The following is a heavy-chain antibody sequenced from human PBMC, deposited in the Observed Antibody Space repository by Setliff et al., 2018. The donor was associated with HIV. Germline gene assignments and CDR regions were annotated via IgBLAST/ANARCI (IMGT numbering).Heavy chain of an antibody. CDR3: ARDGNLYTTSITAGPYYFDF. CDR2: INSNSGGT. CDR1: GYTFTSYY. J-gene: IGHJ4*02. D-gene: IGHD6-13*01. V-gene: IGHV1-2*02. Sequence: GASVKVSCKASGYTFTSYYLHWVRQAPGQGLEYMGWINSNSGGTNYAQKFQGRVTMTRDTSTSTVYMEVSSLRSEDTAVYYCARDGNLYTTSITAGPYYFDFWGQGTLVTVSS.